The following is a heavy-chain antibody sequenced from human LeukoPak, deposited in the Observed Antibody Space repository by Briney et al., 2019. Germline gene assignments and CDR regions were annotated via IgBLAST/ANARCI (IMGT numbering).Heavy chain of an antibody. J-gene: IGHJ6*02. CDR2: IYSSGSS. CDR1: GGSISSYY. D-gene: IGHD4/OR15-4a*01. V-gene: IGHV4-59*08. CDR3: ARMTIAYIMDV. Sequence: SETLSLTCAVSGGSISSYYWTWIRQPPGKGLEWIGYIYSSGSSNYNPSLKSRVTISLDRSKNQFSLKLSSVTAADTAVYYCARMTIAYIMDVWGHGTTVTVSS.